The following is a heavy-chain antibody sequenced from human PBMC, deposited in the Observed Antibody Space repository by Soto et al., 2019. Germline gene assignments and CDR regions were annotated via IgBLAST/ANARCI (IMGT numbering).Heavy chain of an antibody. CDR2: ISHSGST. D-gene: IGHD3-22*01. V-gene: IGHV4-4*09. J-gene: IGHJ4*02. CDR3: ARVGREYYYDSSGYYYFDY. Sequence: SETLSLTCTVSGGSIINHYCSWFRQPPGKGLEWIGYISHSGSTSYNPSLMSRVTMSVDTSKTQFSLMLDSVTATDTAVYYCARVGREYYYDSSGYYYFDYWGQGTLVT. CDR1: GGSIINHY.